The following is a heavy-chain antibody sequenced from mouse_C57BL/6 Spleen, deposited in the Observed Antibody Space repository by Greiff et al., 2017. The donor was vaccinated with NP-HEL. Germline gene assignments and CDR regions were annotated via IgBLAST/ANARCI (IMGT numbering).Heavy chain of an antibody. J-gene: IGHJ2*01. Sequence: VQLQQSGPELVKPGASVKISCKASGYAFSSSWMNWVKQRPGKGLEWIGRIYPGDGDTNYNGKFKGKATLTADKSSSTAYMQLSSLTSEDSAFYFCARKENLLWAHFDYWGQGTTLTVSS. V-gene: IGHV1-82*01. D-gene: IGHD2-1*01. CDR3: ARKENLLWAHFDY. CDR2: IYPGDGDT. CDR1: GYAFSSSW.